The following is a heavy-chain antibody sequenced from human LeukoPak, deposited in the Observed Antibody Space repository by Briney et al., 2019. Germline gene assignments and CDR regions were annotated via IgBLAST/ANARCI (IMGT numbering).Heavy chain of an antibody. Sequence: GGSLRLSCKTSGYSFTSYWITWVRQMPGKGLEWMGRIDPTDYYTYYSPSFEGHVTISVDKSITTAYLRWSSLKASDTAIYYCARVGLYGSGSYYTTGFDLWGQGTLVTVSS. CDR1: GYSFTSYW. CDR2: IDPTDYYT. D-gene: IGHD3-10*01. V-gene: IGHV5-10-1*01. CDR3: ARVGLYGSGSYYTTGFDL. J-gene: IGHJ4*02.